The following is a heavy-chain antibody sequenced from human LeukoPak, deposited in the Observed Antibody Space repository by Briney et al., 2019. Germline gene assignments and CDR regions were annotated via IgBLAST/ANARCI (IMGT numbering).Heavy chain of an antibody. CDR2: IYGSGST. CDR3: ARDLGGLYYDSSGTDY. V-gene: IGHV4-4*07. Sequence: SETLSLTCTVSGGSITSYYWSWIRQPAGKGLEWIGRIYGSGSTNYNPSLWGRVTMSVDTSKSQVSLNLSSVTAADTAFYYCARDLGGLYYDSSGTDYWGQGTLVTVSS. D-gene: IGHD3-22*01. J-gene: IGHJ4*02. CDR1: GGSITSYY.